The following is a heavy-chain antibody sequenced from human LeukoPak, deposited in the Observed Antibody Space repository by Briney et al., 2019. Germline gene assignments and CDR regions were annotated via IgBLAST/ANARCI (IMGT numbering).Heavy chain of an antibody. Sequence: GGSLRLSCAASGFTFSSYGMHWVRQAPGKGLEWVAVISYDGSNKYYADSVKGRFTISRDNSKNTLYLQMNSLRAEDTAVYYCAQIPSGSDYWGQGTLVTVSS. CDR2: ISYDGSNK. J-gene: IGHJ4*02. CDR1: GFTFSSYG. V-gene: IGHV3-30*03. CDR3: AQIPSGSDY. D-gene: IGHD6-19*01.